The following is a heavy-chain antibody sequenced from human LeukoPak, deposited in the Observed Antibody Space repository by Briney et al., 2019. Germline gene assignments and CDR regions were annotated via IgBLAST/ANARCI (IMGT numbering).Heavy chain of an antibody. CDR3: ARDDGGDGYNTWADY. CDR2: INPNSGNT. V-gene: IGHV1-8*01. D-gene: IGHD5-24*01. CDR1: GYSFTSYE. J-gene: IGHJ4*02. Sequence: AASVKVSCKASGYSFTSYELNWVRQATGQGLEWMGGINPNSGNTGYAQKFQGRVTITRNTPLSTAYMELSSLRSEDTAVYYCARDDGGDGYNTWADYWGQGTLVTVSS.